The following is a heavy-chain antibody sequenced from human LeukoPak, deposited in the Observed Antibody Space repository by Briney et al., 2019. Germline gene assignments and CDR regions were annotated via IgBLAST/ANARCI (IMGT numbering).Heavy chain of an antibody. CDR1: GGSISSGGYS. Sequence: SQTLSLTCAVSGGSISSGGYSWSWIRQPPGKGLEWIGYNYHSGSTYYNPSLKSRVTISVDRSKNQFSLKLSSVTAADTAVYYCARGGTGYCSSTSCSYYYYYGMDVWGQGTTVTVSS. D-gene: IGHD2-2*01. CDR2: NYHSGST. CDR3: ARGGTGYCSSTSCSYYYYYGMDV. J-gene: IGHJ6*02. V-gene: IGHV4-30-2*01.